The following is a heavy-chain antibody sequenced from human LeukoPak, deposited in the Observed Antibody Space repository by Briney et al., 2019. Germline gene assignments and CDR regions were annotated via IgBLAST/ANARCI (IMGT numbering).Heavy chain of an antibody. CDR3: ARFAAGGSYYYYMDV. V-gene: IGHV3-21*01. CDR1: GFLFSSYT. CDR2: ISGKGTYI. J-gene: IGHJ6*03. D-gene: IGHD6-25*01. Sequence: GGSLRLSCTGSGFLFSSYTMNWVRQAPGRGLDWVSSISGKGTYIYDADSVKGRFTISRDNAKNSLYLQMNSLRADDTAVYYCARFAAGGSYYYYMDVWGKGTTVTVSS.